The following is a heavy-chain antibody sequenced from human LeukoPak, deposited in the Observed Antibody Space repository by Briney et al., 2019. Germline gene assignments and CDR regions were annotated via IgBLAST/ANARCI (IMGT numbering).Heavy chain of an antibody. J-gene: IGHJ4*02. V-gene: IGHV3-53*01. CDR3: ARELDY. CDR1: GFTVSSNY. CDR2: IYSGGST. Sequence: GGSLRLSCAVSGFTVSSNYMSWVRQAPGKGLEWVSVIYSGGSTYYADSVKGRFTISRDNSKNTLYLQMNSLRAEDTAVYYCARELDYWGQGTLVTVSS.